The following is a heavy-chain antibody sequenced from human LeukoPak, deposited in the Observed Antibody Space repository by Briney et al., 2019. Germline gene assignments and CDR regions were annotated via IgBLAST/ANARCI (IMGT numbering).Heavy chain of an antibody. J-gene: IGHJ5*02. Sequence: ASVKVSCKASGYSFTSHYMHWVRQAPGQGLEWMGLINPSGSSTLYAQKFQGRVTMTRDMSTTTDYMELSSPRSEDTAVYYCARDNSVGDIAWWFDPWGQGTLVTASS. D-gene: IGHD3-16*02. V-gene: IGHV1-46*01. CDR2: INPSGSST. CDR1: GYSFTSHY. CDR3: ARDNSVGDIAWWFDP.